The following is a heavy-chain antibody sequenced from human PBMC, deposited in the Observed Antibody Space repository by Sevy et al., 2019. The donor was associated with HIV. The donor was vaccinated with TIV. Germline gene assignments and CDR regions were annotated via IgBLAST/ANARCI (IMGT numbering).Heavy chain of an antibody. Sequence: SETLSLTCTVSGDSFSSYFWAWIRQPAGKGLEWIGRINTSGGTNYNPSLKSRVTMSVDTSKSQISLKVTSLTAADTDLYFCARSNWVTATNGFSKSYYFDYWGQGSLVTVSS. D-gene: IGHD7-27*01. CDR2: INTSGGT. V-gene: IGHV4-4*07. CDR3: ARSNWVTATNGFSKSYYFDY. J-gene: IGHJ4*02. CDR1: GDSFSSYF.